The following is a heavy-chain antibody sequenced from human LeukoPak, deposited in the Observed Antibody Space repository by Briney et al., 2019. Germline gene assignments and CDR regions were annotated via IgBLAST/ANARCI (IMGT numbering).Heavy chain of an antibody. J-gene: IGHJ3*02. Sequence: PSETLSLTCAVYGGSFSGYYWSWIRQPPGKGLEWIGEINHSGSTNYNPSLKSRVTISVDTSKNQFSLRLSSVAAADTAVYYCVITNSGSYFPRLRAFDIWGQGTMVTVSS. CDR1: GGSFSGYY. CDR2: INHSGST. D-gene: IGHD1-26*01. V-gene: IGHV4-34*01. CDR3: VITNSGSYFPRLRAFDI.